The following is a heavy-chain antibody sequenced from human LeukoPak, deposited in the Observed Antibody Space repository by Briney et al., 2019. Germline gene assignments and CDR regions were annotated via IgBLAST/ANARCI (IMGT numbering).Heavy chain of an antibody. CDR1: GFTVSSDY. Sequence: GGSLRLSCAASGFTVSSDYMSWVRQAPGKGLEWVSVIYSGGSTYYADSVKGRFTISRDNSKNTLYLQMNSLRAEDTAVYYCARAIAVAGYYYYGMDVWGQGTTVTVPS. D-gene: IGHD6-19*01. V-gene: IGHV3-53*01. CDR2: IYSGGST. J-gene: IGHJ6*02. CDR3: ARAIAVAGYYYYGMDV.